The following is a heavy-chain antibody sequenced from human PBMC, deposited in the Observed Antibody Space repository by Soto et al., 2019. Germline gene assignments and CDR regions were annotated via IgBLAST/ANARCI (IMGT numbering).Heavy chain of an antibody. J-gene: IGHJ6*03. Sequence: SETLSLTCTVSGGSISSSSYYWGWIRQPPGKGLEWIGEINHSGSTNYNPSLKSRVTISVDTSKNQFSLKLSSVTAADTAVYYCARALGYCSAGSCSGQYYYYMDVWRKGTTDPVSS. CDR1: GGSISSSSYY. CDR2: INHSGST. CDR3: ARALGYCSAGSCSGQYYYYMDV. V-gene: IGHV4-39*07. D-gene: IGHD2-15*01.